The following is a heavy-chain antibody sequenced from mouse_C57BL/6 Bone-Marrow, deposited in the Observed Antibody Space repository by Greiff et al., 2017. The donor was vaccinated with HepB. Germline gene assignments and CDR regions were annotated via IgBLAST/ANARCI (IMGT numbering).Heavy chain of an antibody. V-gene: IGHV1-85*01. CDR1: GYTFTSYD. J-gene: IGHJ3*01. Sequence: VQLQQSGPELVKPGASVKLSCKASGYTFTSYDINWVKQRPGQGLEWIGWIYPRAGSTKYNDKFKVKATLTVDTSSSTAYMELPSLTSEDSAVFFCAIGEFTAGGFSCWGQGTVVTVSA. D-gene: IGHD1-2*01. CDR2: IYPRAGST. CDR3: AIGEFTAGGFSC.